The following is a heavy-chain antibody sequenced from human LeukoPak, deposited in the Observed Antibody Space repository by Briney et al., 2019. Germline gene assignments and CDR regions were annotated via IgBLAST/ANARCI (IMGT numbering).Heavy chain of an antibody. CDR2: ISSSSSYI. Sequence: GGSLRLSCAASGFTFSSYSMNWVRQAPGKGLEWVSSISSSSSYIYYADSVKGRFTISRDNAKNSLYLQMNSLRAEDTAVYYCARDISPGASGYDLWDFDYWGQGTLVTVSS. V-gene: IGHV3-21*01. D-gene: IGHD5-12*01. J-gene: IGHJ4*02. CDR3: ARDISPGASGYDLWDFDY. CDR1: GFTFSSYS.